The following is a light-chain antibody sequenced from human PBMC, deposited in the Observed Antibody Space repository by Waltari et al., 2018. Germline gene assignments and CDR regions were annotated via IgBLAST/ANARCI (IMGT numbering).Light chain of an antibody. V-gene: IGLV1-47*01. CDR1: SSNIGSNY. J-gene: IGLJ7*01. CDR3: AAWDDSLSGAV. CDR2: RNN. Sequence: QSVLTPPPSASGPPGQRVTISCSGSSSNIGSNYVYWYQHIPGTAPKLLIYRNNQRPSGVPDRFSGSKSGTAASLAISGLRSEDEADYYCAAWDDSLSGAVFGGGTQLTVL.